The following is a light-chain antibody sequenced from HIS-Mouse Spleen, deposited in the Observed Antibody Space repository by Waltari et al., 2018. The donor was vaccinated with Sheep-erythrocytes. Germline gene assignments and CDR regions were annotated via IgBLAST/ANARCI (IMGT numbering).Light chain of an antibody. CDR3: CSYAGSYNHV. CDR2: DVR. CDR1: TSDVGGSNY. J-gene: IGLJ1*01. V-gene: IGLV2-11*01. Sequence: QSALTHPRSVSGSPGQSVTIPCTGTTSDVGGSNYTPWYQQHPGKAPKLMINDVRKRPSGFPDLFSGSKSGNTASLTISGLQAEDEADYYCCSYAGSYNHVFATGTKVTVL.